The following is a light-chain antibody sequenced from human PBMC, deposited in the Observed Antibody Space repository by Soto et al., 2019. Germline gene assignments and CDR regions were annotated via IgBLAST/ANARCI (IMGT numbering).Light chain of an antibody. V-gene: IGKV3-15*01. CDR2: AAS. CDR1: QSVSSSY. CDR3: QHYNNWPFT. Sequence: EIVLTHSPGTLSLSPGERATLSCRASQSVSSSYLAWYQQKPGQAPRLLIHAASTRAAGIPDRFSGSGSGTGFTLTITSLQSEDFAVYYCQHYNNWPFTFGPGTKVDIK. J-gene: IGKJ3*01.